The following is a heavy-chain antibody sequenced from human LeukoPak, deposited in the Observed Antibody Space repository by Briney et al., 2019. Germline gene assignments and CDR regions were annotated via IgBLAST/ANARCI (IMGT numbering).Heavy chain of an antibody. CDR2: IYYTGTI. Sequence: PSETLPLTCTVSGGSISSYYWSWIRQPPGKALEWIGYIYYTGTIKFNPSLKSRATISLDTSKNQFSLKLTSVTAADTALFFCARGYDIDVWGQGTTVTVSS. CDR1: GGSISSYY. V-gene: IGHV4-59*01. J-gene: IGHJ6*02. CDR3: ARGYDIDV.